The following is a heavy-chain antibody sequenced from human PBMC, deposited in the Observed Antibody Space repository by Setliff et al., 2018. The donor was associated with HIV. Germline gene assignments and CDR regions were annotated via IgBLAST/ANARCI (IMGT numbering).Heavy chain of an antibody. CDR3: ATGLTMTPDY. J-gene: IGHJ4*02. CDR1: GESFSAYF. Sequence: PSETLSLTCAVYGESFSAYFWNWIRQPPGKGLEWIGEINHSGNTNYNPSLKSRVTISVDTSKNQFSLKLNSVTAADTAVYYCATGLTMTPDYWGQGSLVTSPQ. CDR2: INHSGNT. D-gene: IGHD7-27*01. V-gene: IGHV4-34*01.